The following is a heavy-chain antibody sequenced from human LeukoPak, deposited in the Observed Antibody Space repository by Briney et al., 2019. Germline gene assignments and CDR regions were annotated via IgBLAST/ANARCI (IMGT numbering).Heavy chain of an antibody. Sequence: GASVKVSCKASRYTFTSYYMHWVRQASGQGLEWMGMINSSGGSTSYTQKFQGRVTMTRDTSTSTVYMELSSLRSEDTAVYYCASSYSSSSYGMDVWGQGTTVTVSS. CDR1: RYTFTSYY. CDR2: INSSGGST. D-gene: IGHD6-19*01. V-gene: IGHV1-46*01. CDR3: ASSYSSSSYGMDV. J-gene: IGHJ6*02.